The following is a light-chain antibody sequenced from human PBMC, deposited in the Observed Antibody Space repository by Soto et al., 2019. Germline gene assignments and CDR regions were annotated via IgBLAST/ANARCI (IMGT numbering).Light chain of an antibody. CDR2: FVS. CDR1: QSLLHSNGYNY. Sequence: DIVMTQSPLSLSVTPGEPASISCRSSQSLLHSNGYNYLDWYLQKPGQSPQLLIYFVSNRASGVPDMFSCSGSGTDFTLKISRVEPEDVGVYYCMQALQSRTFGQGTKVEIK. J-gene: IGKJ1*01. CDR3: MQALQSRT. V-gene: IGKV2-28*01.